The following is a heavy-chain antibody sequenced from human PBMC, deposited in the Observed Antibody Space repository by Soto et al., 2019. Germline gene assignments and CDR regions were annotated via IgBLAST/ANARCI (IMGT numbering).Heavy chain of an antibody. Sequence: SLRLSCAASGFTFDDYAMHWVRQAPGKGLEWVSGISWNSGSIGYADSVKGRFTISRDNAKNSLYLQMNSLRAEDTALYYCAKAAGRYYYYGMDVWGQGTTVTVSS. CDR2: ISWNSGSI. J-gene: IGHJ6*02. CDR3: AKAAGRYYYYGMDV. V-gene: IGHV3-9*01. CDR1: GFTFDDYA.